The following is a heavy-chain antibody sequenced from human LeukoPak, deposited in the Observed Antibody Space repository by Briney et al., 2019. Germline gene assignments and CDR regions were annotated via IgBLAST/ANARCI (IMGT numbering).Heavy chain of an antibody. Sequence: GGSLRLSCAASGFTFSSYSMNWVRQALGKGLERVSSISSSSSYIYYADSVKGRFTISRDNAKNSLYLQMNSLRAEDTAVYYCARTRPTTADAFDIWGQGTMVTVSS. D-gene: IGHD4-17*01. CDR2: ISSSSSYI. CDR1: GFTFSSYS. J-gene: IGHJ3*02. V-gene: IGHV3-21*01. CDR3: ARTRPTTADAFDI.